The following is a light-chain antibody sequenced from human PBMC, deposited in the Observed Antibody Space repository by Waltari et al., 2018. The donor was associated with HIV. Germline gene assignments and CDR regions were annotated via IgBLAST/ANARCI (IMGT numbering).Light chain of an antibody. CDR2: GNT. Sequence: QSVLTQPPSVSGAPGQRVTISCTGRSSNIGAGYDVHGYQQLPGTAPKGLIYGNTNRPSGVPDRFSGSKSGTSASLAITGLQAEDEADYYCQSYDSSLSGFVVFGGGTKVTVL. J-gene: IGLJ2*01. CDR3: QSYDSSLSGFVV. V-gene: IGLV1-40*01. CDR1: SSNIGAGYD.